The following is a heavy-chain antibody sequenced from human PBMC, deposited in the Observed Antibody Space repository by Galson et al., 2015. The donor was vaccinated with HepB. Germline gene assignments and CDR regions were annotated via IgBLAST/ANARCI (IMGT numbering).Heavy chain of an antibody. D-gene: IGHD3-10*01. Sequence: SLRLSCAASGFTFSRYWMHWVRQAPGKGLVWVSRINSDGRSTSYADSVKGRFTISRDNAKNTMYLQMNSLRAEDTAVYYCARDQVLWFGSDEGGMDVGGQGTTVTVSS. CDR3: ARDQVLWFGSDEGGMDV. CDR2: INSDGRST. V-gene: IGHV3-74*01. J-gene: IGHJ6*02. CDR1: GFTFSRYW.